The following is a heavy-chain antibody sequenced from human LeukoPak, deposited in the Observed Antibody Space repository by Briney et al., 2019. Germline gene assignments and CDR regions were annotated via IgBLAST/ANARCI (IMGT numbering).Heavy chain of an antibody. Sequence: GASLKISCQASGYKFTNYWIGWVRQMSGKGLEWMGIINPDDSETTYSPSFQGQVTISVDKSVSTAYLKWTSLKASDTAMYYCARLVVPAAISCWGQGTLVNVFS. CDR1: GYKFTNYW. CDR3: ARLVVPAAISC. V-gene: IGHV5-51*01. D-gene: IGHD2-2*01. CDR2: INPDDSET. J-gene: IGHJ4*02.